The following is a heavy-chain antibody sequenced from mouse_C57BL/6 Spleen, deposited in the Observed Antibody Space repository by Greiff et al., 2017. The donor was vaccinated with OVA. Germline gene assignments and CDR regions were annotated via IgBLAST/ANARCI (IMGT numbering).Heavy chain of an antibody. Sequence: QVQLQQPGAELVQPGASVKLSCKASGYTFTSYWMHWVKQRPGRGLEWIGRIDPNSGGTKYNEKFKSKATLTVDKPASTAYMQLSSLTSEDSAVYYCARTEGQYYGSSYGYAMDYWGQGTSVTVSA. CDR2: IDPNSGGT. CDR3: ARTEGQYYGSSYGYAMDY. D-gene: IGHD1-1*01. V-gene: IGHV1-72*01. CDR1: GYTFTSYW. J-gene: IGHJ4*01.